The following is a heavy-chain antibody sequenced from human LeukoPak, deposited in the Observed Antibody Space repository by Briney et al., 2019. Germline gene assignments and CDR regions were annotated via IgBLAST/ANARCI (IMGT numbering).Heavy chain of an antibody. CDR3: ARGYSYGYKDY. D-gene: IGHD5-18*01. CDR2: IYPGRNN. V-gene: IGHV4-4*02. CDR1: GGSISSSNW. Sequence: SGTLSLTCAVSGGSISSSNWWSWVRQSPGKGLEWIGEIYPGRNNNYNPSLKSRVTISVDTSKNQFSLKLSSVTAADTAVYYCARGYSYGYKDYWGQGTLVTVSS. J-gene: IGHJ4*02.